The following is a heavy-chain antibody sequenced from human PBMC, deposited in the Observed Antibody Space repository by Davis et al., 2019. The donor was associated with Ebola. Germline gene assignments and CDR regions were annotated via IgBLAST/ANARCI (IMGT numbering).Heavy chain of an antibody. CDR2: ISSNGGST. J-gene: IGHJ3*02. V-gene: IGHV3-64*04. Sequence: PGGSLRLSCPASGFTFSSYAMHWVRQAPGKGLEYVSAISSNGGSTYYADSVKGRFTISRDNSKNTLYLQMNSLRAEDTAVYYCAKDLSYYYDSSGYYNHDAFDIWGQGTMVTVSS. D-gene: IGHD3-22*01. CDR1: GFTFSSYA. CDR3: AKDLSYYYDSSGYYNHDAFDI.